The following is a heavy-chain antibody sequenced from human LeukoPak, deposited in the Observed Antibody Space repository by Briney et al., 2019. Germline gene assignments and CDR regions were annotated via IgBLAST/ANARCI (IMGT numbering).Heavy chain of an antibody. V-gene: IGHV3-48*03. CDR2: ISNGGSTI. CDR1: GFTFSSYE. CDR3: ARYSYGLTNNWFDP. J-gene: IGHJ5*02. Sequence: GGSLRLSCAASGFTFSSYEMNWVRQAPGKGLEWVSYISNGGSTIYYADSVKGRFTISRDNAQNSLYLQMNSLRAEDTAVYYCARYSYGLTNNWFDPWGQGTLVTVSS. D-gene: IGHD5-18*01.